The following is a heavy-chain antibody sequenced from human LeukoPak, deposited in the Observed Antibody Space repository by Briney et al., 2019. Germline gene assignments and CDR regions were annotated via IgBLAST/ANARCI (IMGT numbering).Heavy chain of an antibody. D-gene: IGHD2-15*01. CDR3: AKDSRGCSGRSCPMYYYYRDV. J-gene: IGHJ6*03. Sequence: PGGSVRLSCAASGFTFNSFGMHWVRQAPGKGLVWVAFIRYDGSEKYYANSVEGRCTISRDHSKNAVYLQMNSLRAEDTAVYYYAKDSRGCSGRSCPMYYYYRDVWGKGTTVTVSS. V-gene: IGHV3-30*02. CDR1: GFTFNSFG. CDR2: IRYDGSEK.